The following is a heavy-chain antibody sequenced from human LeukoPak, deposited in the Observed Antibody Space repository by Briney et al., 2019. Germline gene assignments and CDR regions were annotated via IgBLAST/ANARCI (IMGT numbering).Heavy chain of an antibody. CDR2: IRSNGRDT. CDR3: AKGGYTTWFDP. D-gene: IGHD2-15*01. Sequence: PGGSLRLSCVASGFTFREYSTSWVRQAPGKGLEWVSNIRSNGRDTYYTDSVKGRFTISRDNSGNILYLQMNSLRAEDTAVYYCAKGGYTTWFDPWGQGTLVTVSS. J-gene: IGHJ5*02. CDR1: GFTFREYS. V-gene: IGHV3-23*01.